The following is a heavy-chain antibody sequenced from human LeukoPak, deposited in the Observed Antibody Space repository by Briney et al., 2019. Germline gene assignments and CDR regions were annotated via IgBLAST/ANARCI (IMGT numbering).Heavy chain of an antibody. V-gene: IGHV3-23*01. CDR3: AHPSSGWTSFDY. Sequence: GGSLRLSCAASGFTFSSYAMSWVRQAPGKGLEWVSGISGSGDSTYYADSVKGRFTISRDNSKNTLYLQMKSLRAEDTAVYYCAHPSSGWTSFDYWGQGTLVTVSS. D-gene: IGHD6-19*01. CDR2: ISGSGDST. J-gene: IGHJ4*02. CDR1: GFTFSSYA.